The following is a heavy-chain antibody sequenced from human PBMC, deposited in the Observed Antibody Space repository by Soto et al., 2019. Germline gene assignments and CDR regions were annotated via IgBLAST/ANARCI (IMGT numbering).Heavy chain of an antibody. CDR2: ISTYNGNT. J-gene: IGHJ6*02. CDR1: GYTFTTYD. D-gene: IGHD2-8*01. Sequence: ASVKVSCKASGYTFTTYDISWVRQAPGQGLEWMGRISTYNGNTNYPQSLQGRLTMTTDTSTTTAYMELRSLRSDDTAVYYCARDPYHVLTVNAPNLYGMDVWGQGTTVTVSS. CDR3: ARDPYHVLTVNAPNLYGMDV. V-gene: IGHV1-18*01.